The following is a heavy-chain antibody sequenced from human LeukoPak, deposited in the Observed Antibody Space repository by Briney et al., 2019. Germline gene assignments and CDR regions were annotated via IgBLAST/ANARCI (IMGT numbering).Heavy chain of an antibody. J-gene: IGHJ5*02. D-gene: IGHD2-15*01. CDR2: INHSGST. CDR1: GGSFSGYY. V-gene: IGHV4-34*01. Sequence: KTSETLSLTCAVYGGSFSGYYWSWIRQPPGKGLEWIGEINHSGSTNYNPSLKSRVTISVDTSKNQFSLKLSSVTAADTAVYYCARGFGYCSGGSCYSSIDWFDPWGQGTLVTVSS. CDR3: ARGFGYCSGGSCYSSIDWFDP.